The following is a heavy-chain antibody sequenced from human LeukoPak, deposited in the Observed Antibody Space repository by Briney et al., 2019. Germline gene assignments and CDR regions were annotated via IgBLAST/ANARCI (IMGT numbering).Heavy chain of an antibody. D-gene: IGHD1-1*01. CDR1: GGTFSSYA. Sequence: ASVKVSCKASGGTFSSYAISWVRQAPGQGLEWMGWINPNNGGTNYAQKFQGRVTMTRDTSISTAYMELSRLRSDDTAVYYCARGSYINNSGCWGQGTLVTVSS. V-gene: IGHV1-2*02. CDR3: ARGSYINNSGC. J-gene: IGHJ4*02. CDR2: INPNNGGT.